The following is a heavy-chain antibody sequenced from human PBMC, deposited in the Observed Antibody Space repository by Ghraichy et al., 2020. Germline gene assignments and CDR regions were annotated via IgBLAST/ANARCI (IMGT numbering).Heavy chain of an antibody. D-gene: IGHD2-15*01. Sequence: SGPTLVKPTQTLTLTCTFSGFSLNTNGVSVGWIRQPPGKGLEWLALIYWDDTKVYSPSLNNRLTISKDTSKSQVVLTLTDMYPVDTATYYCAHRAFFCSGGTCFDPWGQGTLVTVSS. V-gene: IGHV2-5*02. CDR1: GFSLNTNGVS. CDR2: IYWDDTK. J-gene: IGHJ5*02. CDR3: AHRAFFCSGGTCFDP.